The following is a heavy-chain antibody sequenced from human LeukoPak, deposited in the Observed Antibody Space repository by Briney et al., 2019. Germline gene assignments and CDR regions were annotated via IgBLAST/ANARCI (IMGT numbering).Heavy chain of an antibody. CDR3: ARSSAWYYFDY. D-gene: IGHD6-13*01. CDR2: ISNSGSST. J-gene: IGHJ4*02. CDR1: GFTFSNYD. V-gene: IGHV3-23*01. Sequence: PGGSLRLSCVASGFTFSNYDISWVRQAPGKGLEWVSGISNSGSSTDYADSVKGRFTISRDNSENIVYLQMDSLRAEDTAVYYCARSSAWYYFDYWGQGTLVTVSS.